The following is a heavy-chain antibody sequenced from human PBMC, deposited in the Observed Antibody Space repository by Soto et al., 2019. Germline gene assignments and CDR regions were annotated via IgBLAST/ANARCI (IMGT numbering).Heavy chain of an antibody. V-gene: IGHV1-2*06. CDR3: ARGEVEMATMILYYFDY. CDR1: GYTFTDNQ. Sequence: ASVKVSCKASGYTFTDNQIHWLRRAPGQRLEWMGRIDPRSGDTSFAQTSRGRVTMTRDTSTDTVYMELTRLTSDDTAMYYCARGEVEMATMILYYFDYWGQGTLVTVSS. CDR2: IDPRSGDT. J-gene: IGHJ4*02. D-gene: IGHD5-12*01.